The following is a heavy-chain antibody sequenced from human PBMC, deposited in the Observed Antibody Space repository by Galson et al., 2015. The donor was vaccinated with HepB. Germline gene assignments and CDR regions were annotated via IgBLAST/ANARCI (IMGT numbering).Heavy chain of an antibody. V-gene: IGHV3-23*01. Sequence: SLRLSCAASGFTFSSYAMSWVRQAPGKGLEWVSAISGSGGSTYYADSVKGRFTISRDNSKNTLYLQMNSLRAEDTAVYYCAKDLTMPHFAADAFDIWGQGTMVTVSS. CDR2: ISGSGGST. D-gene: IGHD4/OR15-4a*01. CDR3: AKDLTMPHFAADAFDI. J-gene: IGHJ3*02. CDR1: GFTFSSYA.